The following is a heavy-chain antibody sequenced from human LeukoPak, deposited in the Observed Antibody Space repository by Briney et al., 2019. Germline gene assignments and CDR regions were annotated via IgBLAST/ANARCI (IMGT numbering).Heavy chain of an antibody. D-gene: IGHD6-13*01. J-gene: IGHJ4*02. CDR3: ARLCSWYGVYYFDY. CDR2: MNPNSGNT. Sequence: ASVKVSCKASGYTFTSYDINWVRQATGRGLEWMGWMNPNSGNTGYAQKFQGRVTMTRNTSISTAYMELSSLRSEDTAVYYCARLCSWYGVYYFDYWGQGTLVTVSS. CDR1: GYTFTSYD. V-gene: IGHV1-8*01.